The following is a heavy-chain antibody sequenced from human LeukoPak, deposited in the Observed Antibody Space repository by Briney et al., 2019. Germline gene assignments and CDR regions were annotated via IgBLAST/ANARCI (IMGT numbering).Heavy chain of an antibody. CDR3: ARGQGGLDP. Sequence: SETLSLTCAVYGGSFSGYFWTWIRQPPGKGLQWIGEIDHTGITSYNPSLKSQITISVDTSKNQFSLKLSSVTAADTAVYYCARGQGGLDPWGQGTLVTVSS. J-gene: IGHJ5*02. CDR1: GGSFSGYF. D-gene: IGHD2-15*01. V-gene: IGHV4-34*01. CDR2: IDHTGIT.